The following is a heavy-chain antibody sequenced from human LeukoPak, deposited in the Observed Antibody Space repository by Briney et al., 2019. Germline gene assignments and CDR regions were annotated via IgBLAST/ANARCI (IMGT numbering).Heavy chain of an antibody. CDR3: ASEDGDHGDYQVTPEYFQH. J-gene: IGHJ1*01. V-gene: IGHV3-21*01. Sequence: GGSLRLSXAASGFTFSSYSMNWVCQAPGKGLEWVSSISSSSSYIYYADSVKGRFTISRDNAKNSLYLQMNSLRAEDTAVYYCASEDGDHGDYQVTPEYFQHWGQGTLVTVSS. D-gene: IGHD4-17*01. CDR1: GFTFSSYS. CDR2: ISSSSSYI.